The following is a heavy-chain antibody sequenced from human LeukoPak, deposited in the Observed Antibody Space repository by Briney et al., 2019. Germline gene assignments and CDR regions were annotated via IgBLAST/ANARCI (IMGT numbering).Heavy chain of an antibody. Sequence: KASETLSLTCTVSGGSISTGTYVWIWIRQPAGKGLEWIGRIYTSGNTNYNPSLKSRVTISLDTSKNQFSLKLSSVTAADTAVYYCARGNWGDFDYWGQGTMVTVSS. CDR2: IYTSGNT. CDR1: GGSISTGTYV. J-gene: IGHJ4*02. V-gene: IGHV4-61*02. D-gene: IGHD7-27*01. CDR3: ARGNWGDFDY.